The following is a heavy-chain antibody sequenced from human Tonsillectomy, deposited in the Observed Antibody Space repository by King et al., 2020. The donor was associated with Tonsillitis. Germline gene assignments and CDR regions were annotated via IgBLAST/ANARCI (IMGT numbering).Heavy chain of an antibody. CDR3: ARGTPDFDY. Sequence: QLQESGPALVKPSQTLSLTCAVSGGSIRSGGYSWSWIRQPPGKGLEWIGYIYYSGSTYYNPSLKSRVTISVDTTKNQFSLKLSSVTAADAAVYYCARGTPDFDYWGQGTLVTVSS. CDR2: IYYSGST. CDR1: GGSIRSGGYS. D-gene: IGHD2-15*01. V-gene: IGHV4-30-4*07. J-gene: IGHJ4*02.